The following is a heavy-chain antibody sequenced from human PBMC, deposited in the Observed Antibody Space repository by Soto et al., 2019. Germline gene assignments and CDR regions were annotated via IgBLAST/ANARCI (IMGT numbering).Heavy chain of an antibody. D-gene: IGHD3-3*01. V-gene: IGHV3-30*18. CDR1: GFTFSSYG. Sequence: GGSLRLSCAASGFTFSSYGMHWVRRAPGKGLEWVAVISYDGSNKYYADSVKGRFTISRDNSKNTLYLQMNSLRAEDTAVYYCAKDQVAVYVLRFLEWLPPGAYMDVWGKGTTVTVSS. J-gene: IGHJ6*03. CDR3: AKDQVAVYVLRFLEWLPPGAYMDV. CDR2: ISYDGSNK.